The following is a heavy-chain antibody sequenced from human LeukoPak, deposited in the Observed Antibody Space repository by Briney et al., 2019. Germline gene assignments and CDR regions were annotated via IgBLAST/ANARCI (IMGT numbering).Heavy chain of an antibody. J-gene: IGHJ4*02. V-gene: IGHV3-23*01. CDR3: AKDSQIYGAYGDFDY. D-gene: IGHD4-17*01. CDR1: GFTFSSYA. Sequence: PGGSLRLSCAASGFTFSSYAMRWVRQAPGKGLEWVSAISGSCGSTYYADSVKRRFTISRDNSKNTLYLQMNSLRAEDTAVYYCAKDSQIYGAYGDFDYWAKGTLVSVSS. CDR2: ISGSCGST.